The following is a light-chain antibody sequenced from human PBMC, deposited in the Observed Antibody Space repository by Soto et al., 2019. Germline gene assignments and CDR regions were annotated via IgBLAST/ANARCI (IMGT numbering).Light chain of an antibody. Sequence: EIVMTQSPATLSVSPGERATLSCRASQSVNSNLAWYQQKPGQTPRLLIYGTSTGATGIPARFGGSGYGTEYTLTISSLQSEDFAVYYCQQYNYWPPFTFGQGTKLEIK. J-gene: IGKJ2*01. CDR1: QSVNSN. CDR2: GTS. V-gene: IGKV3-15*01. CDR3: QQYNYWPPFT.